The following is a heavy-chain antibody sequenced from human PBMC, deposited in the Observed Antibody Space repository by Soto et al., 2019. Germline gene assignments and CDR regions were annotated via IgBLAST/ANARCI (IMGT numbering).Heavy chain of an antibody. D-gene: IGHD3-22*01. Sequence: GASVKVSCTASGGTFSSYAISWVRQAPGQGLEWMGGIIPIFGTANYAQKFQGRVTITADESTSTAYMELSSLRSEDTAVYYCARNIRYYDSSGLLDYWGQGTLVTVSS. CDR3: ARNIRYYDSSGLLDY. J-gene: IGHJ4*02. CDR2: IIPIFGTA. V-gene: IGHV1-69*13. CDR1: GGTFSSYA.